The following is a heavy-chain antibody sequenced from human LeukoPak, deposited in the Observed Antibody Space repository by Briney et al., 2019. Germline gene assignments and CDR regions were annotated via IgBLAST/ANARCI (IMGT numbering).Heavy chain of an antibody. CDR2: IIPIFGTA. V-gene: IGHV1-69*13. D-gene: IGHD2-2*01. CDR3: ARLSSTSFSYVHYYYGMDV. J-gene: IGHJ6*04. CDR1: GGTFSSCA. Sequence: SVKVSCKASGGTFSSCAISWVRQAPGQGLEWMGGIIPIFGTANYAQKFQGRVTITADESTSTAYMELSSLRSEDTAVYYCARLSSTSFSYVHYYYGMDVWGKGTTVTVSS.